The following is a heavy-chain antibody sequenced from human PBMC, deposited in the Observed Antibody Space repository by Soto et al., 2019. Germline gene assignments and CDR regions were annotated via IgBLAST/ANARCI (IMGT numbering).Heavy chain of an antibody. D-gene: IGHD3-3*01. Sequence: QVQLVQSGAEVKKPGASVKVSCKASGYTFTSYGISWVRQAPGQGLEWMGWISAYNGNTNYAQKLQGRVTMTTDTSTGTAYMELRSLRSDDTAVYYCARVWGRTIFGVVRPNWFDPWGQGTLVTVSS. CDR1: GYTFTSYG. CDR3: ARVWGRTIFGVVRPNWFDP. V-gene: IGHV1-18*04. J-gene: IGHJ5*02. CDR2: ISAYNGNT.